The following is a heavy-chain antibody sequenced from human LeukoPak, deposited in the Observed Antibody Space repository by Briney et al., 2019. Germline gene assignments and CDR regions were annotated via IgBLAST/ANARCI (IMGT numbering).Heavy chain of an antibody. CDR2: ISYDGSNK. CDR1: GFTFSSYG. Sequence: PGGSLRLSCAASGFTFSSYGMHWVRQAPGKGLEWVAVISYDGSNKYYADSVMGRFTISRDNSKNTLYLQMNSLRAEDTAVYYCAKPKYGGSYFDHWGQGTLVTVSS. CDR3: AKPKYGGSYFDH. D-gene: IGHD1-26*01. J-gene: IGHJ4*02. V-gene: IGHV3-30*18.